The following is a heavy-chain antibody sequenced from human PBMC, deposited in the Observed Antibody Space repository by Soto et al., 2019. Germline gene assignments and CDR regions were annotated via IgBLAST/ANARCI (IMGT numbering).Heavy chain of an antibody. CDR1: GGSISSYY. V-gene: IGHV4-59*01. CDR2: IYYSGST. CDR3: ARALLLGYCSGGCCYSANVLDY. Sequence: SETLSLTCTVSGGSISSYYWSWIRQPPGKGLEWIGYIYYSGSTNYNPSLKSRVTISVDTSKNQFSLKLSSVTAADTAVYYCARALLLGYCSGGCCYSANVLDYWGQGTLVTVSS. J-gene: IGHJ4*02. D-gene: IGHD2-15*01.